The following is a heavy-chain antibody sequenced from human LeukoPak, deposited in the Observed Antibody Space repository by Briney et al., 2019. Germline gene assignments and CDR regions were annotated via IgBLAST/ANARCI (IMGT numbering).Heavy chain of an antibody. V-gene: IGHV3-21*01. CDR3: AREGDFDY. J-gene: IGHJ4*02. CDR2: ISSSSSYI. Sequence: PGGSLRLSCAASGLTFSSYGINWVRQAPGKGLEWVSSISSSSSYIYYADSVKGRFTISRDNAKNSLYLQMNSLRAEDTAVYYCAREGDFDYWGQGTLVTVSS. CDR1: GLTFSSYG.